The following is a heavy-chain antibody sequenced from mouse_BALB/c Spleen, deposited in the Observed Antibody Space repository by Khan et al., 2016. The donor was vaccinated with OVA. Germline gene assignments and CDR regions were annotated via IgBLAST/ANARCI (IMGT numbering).Heavy chain of an antibody. CDR2: ISPGSGDT. CDR1: GYTFTDYY. D-gene: IGHD1-2*01. J-gene: IGHJ3*01. CDR3: ARRNYFGYTFAD. Sequence: QVQLQQSGAELARPGASVKLSCKASGYTFTDYYINWVKQRTGQGLEWIGEISPGSGDTYYTEKFKGKATLTADKSSSTVYMQLSSLTAEASAVYFCARRNYFGYTFADWGQGTLVTVSA. V-gene: IGHV1-77*01.